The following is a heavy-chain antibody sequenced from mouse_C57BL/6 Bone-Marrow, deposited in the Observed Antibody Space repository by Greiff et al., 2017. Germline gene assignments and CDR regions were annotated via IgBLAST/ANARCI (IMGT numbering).Heavy chain of an antibody. CDR1: GFTFSSYG. CDR2: ISSGGGYT. CDR3: ARHRSYYAMDY. D-gene: IGHD1-1*01. J-gene: IGHJ4*01. Sequence: EVQGVESGGDLVKPGGSLKLSCAASGFTFSSYGMSWVRQTPDKRLEWVATISSGGGYTYYPDSVKGRFTISRDNAKSTLYLQMSSLKSEDTAMYYCARHRSYYAMDYWGQGTSVTVSS. V-gene: IGHV5-6*01.